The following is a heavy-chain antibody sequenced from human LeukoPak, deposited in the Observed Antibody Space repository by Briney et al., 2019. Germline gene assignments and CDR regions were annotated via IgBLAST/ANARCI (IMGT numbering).Heavy chain of an antibody. CDR1: GFTFSNAW. J-gene: IGHJ4*02. D-gene: IGHD3-22*01. Sequence: GGSLRLSCAASGFTFSNAWMNWVRQAPGKGLEWVGRIKSKTDGGTTDYAAPVKGRFTISRDDSKNTLYLQMNSLKTEDAAVYYCTTELGVYDSSGYSDYWGQGTLVTVSS. CDR3: TTELGVYDSSGYSDY. CDR2: IKSKTDGGTT. V-gene: IGHV3-15*07.